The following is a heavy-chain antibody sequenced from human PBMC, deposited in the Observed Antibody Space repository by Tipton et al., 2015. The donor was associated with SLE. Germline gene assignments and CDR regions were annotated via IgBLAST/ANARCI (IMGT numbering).Heavy chain of an antibody. J-gene: IGHJ6*03. CDR3: ARSSRGYYYYMDV. D-gene: IGHD6-13*01. Sequence: LSCTISGGSVSSASYYWTWIRQPPGKGMEWLGYIFYSGDATYHPSLKSRVTISIDTSKNQFSLKLTSVTAADMAVYYCARSSRGYYYYMDVWGKGTTVTVSS. CDR2: IFYSGDA. V-gene: IGHV4-61*01. CDR1: GGSVSSASYY.